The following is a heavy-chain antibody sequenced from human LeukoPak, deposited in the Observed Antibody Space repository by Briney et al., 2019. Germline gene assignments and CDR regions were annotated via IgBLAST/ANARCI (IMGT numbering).Heavy chain of an antibody. D-gene: IGHD5-18*01. J-gene: IGHJ4*02. CDR2: IKPDEGEK. V-gene: IGHV3-7*01. CDR1: GFTFSSDW. Sequence: GGSLRLSCAASGFTFSSDWMIWVRQAPGKGLEWVANIKPDEGEKYYVDSVKGRFTISRDNAKNTLYLQMNSLRAEDTAVYYCARGGGYSYGSFDYWGQGTLVTVSS. CDR3: ARGGGYSYGSFDY.